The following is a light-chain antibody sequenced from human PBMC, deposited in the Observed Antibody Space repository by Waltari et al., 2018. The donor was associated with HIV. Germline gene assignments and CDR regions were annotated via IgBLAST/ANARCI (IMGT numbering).Light chain of an antibody. CDR3: QVWDGDSNHVV. V-gene: IGLV3-21*04. J-gene: IGLJ2*01. Sequence: SYMLTQPPSVSVAPGETARITCEGDNIGSRSVQWYKQKAGQAPVLVISYDIDRPSGIPERFSGSNSDNTATLTISRVEAGDEADYYCQVWDGDSNHVVFGGGTKLTVL. CDR2: YDI. CDR1: NIGSRS.